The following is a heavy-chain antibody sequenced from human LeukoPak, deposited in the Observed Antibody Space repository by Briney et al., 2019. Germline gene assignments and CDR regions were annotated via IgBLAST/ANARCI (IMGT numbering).Heavy chain of an antibody. CDR1: RYIYSSFW. Sequence: GGPLSLLCAVSRYIYSSFWMRWVRQAPGKGREGVANIKQNGREKYYVDSVKARFTITRDNAKNSLYLQMNSLRADDTAVYYCARGGWTGIAAAGTPLDYWGQGTLVTVSS. D-gene: IGHD6-13*01. CDR3: ARGGWTGIAAAGTPLDY. CDR2: IKQNGREK. J-gene: IGHJ4*02. V-gene: IGHV3-7*01.